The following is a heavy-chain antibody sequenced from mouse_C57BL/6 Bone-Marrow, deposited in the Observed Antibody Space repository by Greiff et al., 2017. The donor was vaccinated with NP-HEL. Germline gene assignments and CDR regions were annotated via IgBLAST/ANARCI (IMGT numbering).Heavy chain of an antibody. J-gene: IGHJ3*01. V-gene: IGHV5-4*03. CDR1: GFTFSSYA. Sequence: EVKLQESGGGLVKPGGSLKLSCAASGFTFSSYAMSWVRQTPEKRLEWVATISDGGSYTYYPDNVKGRFTISRDNAKNNLYLQMSHLKSEDTAMYYCARGLLPFAYWGQGTLVTVSA. CDR3: ARGLLPFAY. D-gene: IGHD2-3*01. CDR2: ISDGGSYT.